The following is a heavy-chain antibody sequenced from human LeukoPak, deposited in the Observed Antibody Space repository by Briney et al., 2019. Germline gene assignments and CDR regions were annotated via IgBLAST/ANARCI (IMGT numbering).Heavy chain of an antibody. CDR3: ARGTYSGSYFNY. CDR1: GASISNYY. D-gene: IGHD1-26*01. Sequence: PSETLSLTCTVSGASISNYYWSWIRQPPGKGLDWIAYMYYSGSTNYNPSLKSRVTISLDTSKNQFSLKLSSVTAADTAVYYCARGTYSGSYFNYWGQGTLVPVSS. V-gene: IGHV4-59*12. J-gene: IGHJ4*02. CDR2: MYYSGST.